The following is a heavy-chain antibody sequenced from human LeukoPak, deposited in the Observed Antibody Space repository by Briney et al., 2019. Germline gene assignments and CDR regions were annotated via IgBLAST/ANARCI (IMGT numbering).Heavy chain of an antibody. J-gene: IGHJ4*02. V-gene: IGHV3-72*01. CDR2: IRNKANAYTT. CDR3: AHQGATL. CDR1: GFTFSDHY. D-gene: IGHD1-26*01. Sequence: PGGSLRLSCAASGFTFSDHYMDWVRQAPGKGLEWVGHIRNKANAYTTFYAASVKGRFTISRDDSKNSLYLQMNSLKTEDTAVYYCAHQGATLWGQGTLVNVSS.